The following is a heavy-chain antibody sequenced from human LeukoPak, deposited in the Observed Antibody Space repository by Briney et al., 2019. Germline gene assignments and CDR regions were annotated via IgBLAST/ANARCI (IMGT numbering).Heavy chain of an antibody. CDR3: ARSYSGDAWSFDL. Sequence: TSETLSLTCTVSGGSIDNYYWSWIRQPPGKELEWIGNIYHSGSANHNPSLKSRGSISVDTSKNQFSLKVSSVTAADTAVYYCARSYSGDAWSFDLWGRGTLVTVSS. CDR2: IYHSGSA. J-gene: IGHJ2*01. D-gene: IGHD2-21*02. CDR1: GGSIDNYY. V-gene: IGHV4-59*08.